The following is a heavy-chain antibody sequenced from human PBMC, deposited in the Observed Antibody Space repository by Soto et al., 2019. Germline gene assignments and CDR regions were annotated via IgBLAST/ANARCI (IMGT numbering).Heavy chain of an antibody. J-gene: IGHJ4*02. D-gene: IGHD4-17*01. V-gene: IGHV2-5*02. CDR2: IYWDDDQ. CDR1: GFSLTTTSMG. Sequence: QITLKESGPPLVRPAQTLTLTCAFSGFSLTTTSMGVAWIRQPPGKALEWLALIYWDDDQRYSPSLKDRLTISKDTSRSRVFLTISNMNPEDTGTYVCAHAGDYDLLSFDHWGPGTLVTVSS. CDR3: AHAGDYDLLSFDH.